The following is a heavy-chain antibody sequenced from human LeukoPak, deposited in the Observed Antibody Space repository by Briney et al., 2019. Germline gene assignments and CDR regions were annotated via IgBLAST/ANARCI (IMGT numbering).Heavy chain of an antibody. D-gene: IGHD5-12*01. CDR3: ARGGWLRLFDY. V-gene: IGHV4-34*01. J-gene: IGHJ4*02. CDR1: GGSFSGYY. Sequence: SETLSLTCAVYGGSFSGYYWSWIRQPPGKGLEWIGEINHSGSTNYNPSLKSRVTISVDTSKNQFSLKLSSVTAADTAVYYCARGGWLRLFDYWGQGTLVTVSS. CDR2: INHSGST.